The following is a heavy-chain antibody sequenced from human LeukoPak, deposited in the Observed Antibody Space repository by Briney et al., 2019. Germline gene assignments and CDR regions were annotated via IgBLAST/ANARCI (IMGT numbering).Heavy chain of an antibody. Sequence: SGPTLVKPTQTLTLTCTFSGFSLSTSGVGVGWIRQPPGKALEWLALIYWNDDKRYSPSLKSRLTITKDTSKNQVVLTMTNMDPVDTATYYCANSSLYYDFWSGYEYHFDYWGQGTLVTVSS. CDR1: GFSLSTSGVG. V-gene: IGHV2-5*01. J-gene: IGHJ4*02. CDR2: IYWNDDK. D-gene: IGHD3-3*01. CDR3: ANSSLYYDFWSGYEYHFDY.